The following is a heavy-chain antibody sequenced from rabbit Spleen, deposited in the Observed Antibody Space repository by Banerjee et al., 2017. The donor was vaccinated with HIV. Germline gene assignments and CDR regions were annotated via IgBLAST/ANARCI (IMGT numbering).Heavy chain of an antibody. CDR1: GVSFTNNNY. V-gene: IGHV1S40*01. J-gene: IGHJ6*01. Sequence: QSLEESGGDLVKPGASLTITCTASGVSFTNNNYMCWVRQAPGKGLEWIACIDTGRSGFSYFASWAKGRFTISKTSSTTMTLQMTSLTAADTATYFCARDTGSSFSSYGMDLWGPGTLVTVS. CDR2: IDTGRSGFS. D-gene: IGHD8-1*01. CDR3: ARDTGSSFSSYGMDL.